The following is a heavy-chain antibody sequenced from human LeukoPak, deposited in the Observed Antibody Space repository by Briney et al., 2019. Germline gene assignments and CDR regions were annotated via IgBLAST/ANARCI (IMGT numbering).Heavy chain of an antibody. CDR3: ARVVGGYDVFTGTSSYFYGMDV. J-gene: IGHJ6*04. CDR1: GFTFNTYE. D-gene: IGHD3-9*01. CDR2: ISGGGDTL. V-gene: IGHV3-48*03. Sequence: GGSLRLSCAASGFTFNTYEMNWVRQAPGKGLEWVSYISGGGDTLYYADSVKGRFTISRDNAKNSLYLQLNSLRAEDTALYYCARVVGGYDVFTGTSSYFYGMDVWGKGTTVTVSS.